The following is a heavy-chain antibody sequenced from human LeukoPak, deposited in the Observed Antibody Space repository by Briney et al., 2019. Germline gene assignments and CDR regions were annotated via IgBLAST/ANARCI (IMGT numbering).Heavy chain of an antibody. Sequence: GSLRLSCAASGFTFDDYGMGWVRQAPGKGLEWVSGINWNGGSTGYADSVKGRFTISRDNAQNSLYLQMNSLRAEETALYYRARVLPVYYYDNSGPIGAFYIWGQGTMVTVSS. CDR3: ARVLPVYYYDNSGPIGAFYI. D-gene: IGHD3-22*01. CDR1: GFTFDDYG. V-gene: IGHV3-20*04. CDR2: INWNGGST. J-gene: IGHJ3*02.